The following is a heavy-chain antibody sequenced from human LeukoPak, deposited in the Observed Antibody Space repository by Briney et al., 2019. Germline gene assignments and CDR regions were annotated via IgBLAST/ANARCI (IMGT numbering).Heavy chain of an antibody. Sequence: GGSLRLSCAASGFTFDDYAMHWVRQAPGKGLEWVAFIRYDGSNKYYADSVKGRFTISRDNSKNTLYLQMNSLRPEDTAVYYCAKDSKRWKTYYYEAGSYYFDYWGQGTRVTVSS. CDR3: AKDSKRWKTYYYEAGSYYFDY. V-gene: IGHV3-30*02. CDR1: GFTFDDYA. D-gene: IGHD3-10*01. J-gene: IGHJ4*02. CDR2: IRYDGSNK.